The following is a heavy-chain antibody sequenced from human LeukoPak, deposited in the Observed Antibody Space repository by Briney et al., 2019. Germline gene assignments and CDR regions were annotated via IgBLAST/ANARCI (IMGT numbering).Heavy chain of an antibody. Sequence: GGSLRLSCAASGFTFNDYHMNWIRQAPGKGPEWIAYISPGGDDIYFADSVRGRLTPSRDNAKNSLYLQMSSLTAEDTAVYYCASGRDIEVAGPGGYFDHWGQGNLVTVSS. D-gene: IGHD6-19*01. CDR2: ISPGGDDI. J-gene: IGHJ4*02. V-gene: IGHV3-11*01. CDR3: ASGRDIEVAGPGGYFDH. CDR1: GFTFNDYH.